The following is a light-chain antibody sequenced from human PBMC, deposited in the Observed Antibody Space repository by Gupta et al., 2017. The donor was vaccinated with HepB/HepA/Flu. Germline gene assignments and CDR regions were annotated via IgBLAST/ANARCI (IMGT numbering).Light chain of an antibody. CDR1: SLRSYF. Sequence: SSELTQDPAVSVALGQTVRITCQGDSLRSYFASWYQQKPGQAPLLVVYGQDKRPSGIPDRFSGSRSGNTASLTIAGAQAEEEADYHCNSRDSSGNNLVVFGGGTKLTVL. V-gene: IGLV3-19*01. CDR3: NSRDSSGNNLVV. J-gene: IGLJ3*02. CDR2: GQD.